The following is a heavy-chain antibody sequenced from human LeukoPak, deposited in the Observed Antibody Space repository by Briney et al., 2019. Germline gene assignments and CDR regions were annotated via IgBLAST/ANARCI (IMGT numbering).Heavy chain of an antibody. J-gene: IGHJ3*02. CDR2: ISSSGSTI. CDR3: ARGIMITSVAFDI. CDR1: GFTFSDYH. V-gene: IGHV3-11*01. Sequence: GGSLRLSCAASGFTFSDYHMSWIRQAPGKGLEWVSYISSSGSTIYYADSVKGRFTISRDNAKNSLYLQMNSLRAEDTAVYYCARGIMITSVAFDIWGQGTMVTVSS. D-gene: IGHD3-16*01.